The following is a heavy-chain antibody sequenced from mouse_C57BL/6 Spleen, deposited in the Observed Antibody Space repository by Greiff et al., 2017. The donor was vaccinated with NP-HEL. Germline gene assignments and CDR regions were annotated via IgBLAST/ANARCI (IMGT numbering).Heavy chain of an antibody. J-gene: IGHJ4*01. Sequence: EVHLVESGGDLVKPGGSLKLSCAASGFTFSSYGMSWVRQTPDKRLEWVATISSGGSYTYYPDSVKGRFTSSRENAKNTLYLQMCSLKSEDTAMYYCARHGYDAMDYWGQGTSVTVSS. V-gene: IGHV5-6*01. CDR3: ARHGYDAMDY. CDR2: ISSGGSYT. CDR1: GFTFSSYG.